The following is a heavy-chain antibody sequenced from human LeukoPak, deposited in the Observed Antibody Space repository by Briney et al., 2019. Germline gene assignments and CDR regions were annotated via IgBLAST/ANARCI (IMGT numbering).Heavy chain of an antibody. D-gene: IGHD4-11*01. Sequence: HAGGSLRLSCAASGFTFDDYAMHWVRHAPGKGLEWVSGISWNSGSIVYADSVKGRFTISRDNSKNSLYLQMNSLRTEDTAMYYCARLQSPSFVLYFDYWGQGTLVTVSS. V-gene: IGHV3-9*01. CDR1: GFTFDDYA. J-gene: IGHJ4*02. CDR3: ARLQSPSFVLYFDY. CDR2: ISWNSGSI.